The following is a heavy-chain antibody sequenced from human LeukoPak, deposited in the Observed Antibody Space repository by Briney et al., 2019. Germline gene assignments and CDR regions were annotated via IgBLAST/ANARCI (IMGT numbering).Heavy chain of an antibody. D-gene: IGHD3-22*01. CDR1: GFTFDDYA. CDR3: AKDMQVGPYYYDSSGLAGY. Sequence: PGGSVRLSCAASGFTFDDYAMHWVRQARGKGLEWVSLISGDGGSTYYADSVKGRFTISRDNGKNSLYLQMNSLRTEDTALYYCAKDMQVGPYYYDSSGLAGYWGQGTLVTVSS. CDR2: ISGDGGST. V-gene: IGHV3-43*02. J-gene: IGHJ4*02.